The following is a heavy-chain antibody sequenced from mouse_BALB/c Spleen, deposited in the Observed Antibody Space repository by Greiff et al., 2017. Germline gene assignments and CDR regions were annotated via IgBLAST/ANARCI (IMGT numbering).Heavy chain of an antibody. CDR3: ARGYYDYGEAY. CDR1: GYTFTSYY. D-gene: IGHD2-4*01. CDR2: INPSNGGT. V-gene: IGHV1S81*02. J-gene: IGHJ3*01. Sequence: VKLMESGAELVKPGASVKLSCKASGYTFTSYYMYWVKQRPGQGLEWIGEINPSNGGTNFNEKFKSKATLTVDKSSSTAYMQLSSLTSEDSAVYFCARGYYDYGEAYWGQGTLVTVSA.